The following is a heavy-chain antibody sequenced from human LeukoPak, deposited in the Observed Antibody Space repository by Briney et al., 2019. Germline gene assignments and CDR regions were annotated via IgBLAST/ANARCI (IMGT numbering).Heavy chain of an antibody. D-gene: IGHD1-26*01. CDR1: GGSVSSGSYY. CDR3: ARASLEGATKVDY. V-gene: IGHV4-61*01. Sequence: TSETLSLTCTVSGGSVSSGSYYWSWIRQPPGKGLEWIGYIYYSGSTNYNPSLKSRVTISVDTSKNQFSLKLSSVTAADTAVYYCARASLEGATKVDYWGQGTLVTVSS. CDR2: IYYSGST. J-gene: IGHJ4*02.